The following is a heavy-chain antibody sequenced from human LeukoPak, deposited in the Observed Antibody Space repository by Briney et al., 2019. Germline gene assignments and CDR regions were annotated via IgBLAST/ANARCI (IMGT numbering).Heavy chain of an antibody. V-gene: IGHV3-30*03. D-gene: IGHD6-13*01. CDR1: GFTFSNYD. CDR3: ARGTGYSSSWPPH. Sequence: GGSLRLSCAASGFTFSNYDMHWVRQAPGKGLEWVAVISYDGSNKYYADSVKGRFTISRDNSKNTLYLQMNSLRAEDTAVYYCARGTGYSSSWPPHWGQGTLVTVSS. CDR2: ISYDGSNK. J-gene: IGHJ4*02.